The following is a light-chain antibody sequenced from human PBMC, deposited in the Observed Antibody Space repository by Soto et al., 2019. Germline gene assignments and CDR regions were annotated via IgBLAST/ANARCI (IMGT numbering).Light chain of an antibody. CDR3: QQRSNRPPTWT. CDR2: DAS. CDR1: QSVGSY. V-gene: IGKV3-11*01. Sequence: EVVLTQSPATLSLSPGERATLSCRASQSVGSYLAWYQHKPGQPPRLLIYDASNRATGIPARFSGSGSVTDFTLTISSLEPEDFAVYYCQQRSNRPPTWTFRQGTKVEIK. J-gene: IGKJ1*01.